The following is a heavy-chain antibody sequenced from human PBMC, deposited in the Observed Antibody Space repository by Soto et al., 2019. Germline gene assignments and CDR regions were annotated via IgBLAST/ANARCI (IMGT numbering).Heavy chain of an antibody. CDR2: IKSKTDGWTT. CDR1: GFTFSNAW. V-gene: IGHV3-15*01. D-gene: IGHD3-22*01. Sequence: GGSLRLSCAASGFTFSNAWLSGVRQAPGKGLEWVGRIKSKTDGWTTDYAAPVKGTFTISRDDSKNTLYLQMNSLKTEDTAVYYCTTDRVTMIAVWSIDPWGQGTLVTVSS. J-gene: IGHJ5*02. CDR3: TTDRVTMIAVWSIDP.